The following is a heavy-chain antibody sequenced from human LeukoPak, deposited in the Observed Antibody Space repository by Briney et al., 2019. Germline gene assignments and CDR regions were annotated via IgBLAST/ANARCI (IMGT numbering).Heavy chain of an antibody. J-gene: IGHJ4*02. D-gene: IGHD6-19*01. V-gene: IGHV3-7*01. CDR1: GFTFSNYW. CDR2: IKQDGDDT. Sequence: GGSLRLSCAGSGFTFSNYWMNWVRQAPGKGLEWVANIKQDGDDTYYVDSVKGRFSVSRDNAKNSLYLQMNSLRAEDTAVYYCARSYSRAYDYWGQGTLVTVSS. CDR3: ARSYSRAYDY.